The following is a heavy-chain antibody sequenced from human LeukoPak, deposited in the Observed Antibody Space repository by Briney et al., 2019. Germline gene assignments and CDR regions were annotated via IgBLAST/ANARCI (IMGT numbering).Heavy chain of an antibody. J-gene: IGHJ4*02. V-gene: IGHV4-34*01. D-gene: IGHD3-3*01. CDR3: ARGRTIFGVVILNKPFDY. CDR2: INHSGST. CDR1: GGSFSGYY. Sequence: PSETLSLTCAVYGGSFSGYYWSWIRQPPGKGPEWIGEINHSGSTNYNPSLKSRVTISVDTSKNQFSLKLSSVTAADTAVYYCARGRTIFGVVILNKPFDYWGQGTLVTVSS.